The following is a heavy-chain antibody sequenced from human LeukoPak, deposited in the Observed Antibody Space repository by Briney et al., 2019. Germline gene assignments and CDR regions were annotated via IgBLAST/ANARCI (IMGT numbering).Heavy chain of an antibody. CDR2: IIPIFGTA. Sequence: SVKVSCKASGGTFSSYAISWVRQAPGQGLEWMGGIIPIFGTANYAQKFQGRVTITADESTSTAYMELSSLRSEDTAVYYCARVYYYDSSGYYGEIDYWGQETLVTVSS. CDR3: ARVYYYDSSGYYGEIDY. D-gene: IGHD3-22*01. J-gene: IGHJ4*02. V-gene: IGHV1-69*13. CDR1: GGTFSSYA.